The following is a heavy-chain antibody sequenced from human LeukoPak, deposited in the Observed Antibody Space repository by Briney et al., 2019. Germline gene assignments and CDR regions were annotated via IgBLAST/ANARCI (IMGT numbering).Heavy chain of an antibody. V-gene: IGHV3-30*03. D-gene: IGHD3-16*01. Sequence: GTSLRLSCAVSGFSIGNHGMHWVRQAPDKGLEWVAMISHDGGAEYYGDSVKGRLTISRDNSENTLYLQMNGLGVEDTAVYYCARDWGSSGWYNWFDSWGQGTLVTVSS. J-gene: IGHJ5*01. CDR3: ARDWGSSGWYNWFDS. CDR1: GFSIGNHG. CDR2: ISHDGGAE.